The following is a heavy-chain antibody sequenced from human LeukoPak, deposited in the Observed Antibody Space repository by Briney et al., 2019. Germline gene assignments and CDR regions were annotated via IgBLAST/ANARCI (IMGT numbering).Heavy chain of an antibody. Sequence: SETLSLTCTVSGGSVGSGSYYWSWIRQPPGKGLEWIGYIYYSGSTNYNPSLKSRVTISVDTSKNQFSLKLSSVTAADTAVYYCARALITIFGVVTPRFDPWGQGTLVTVSS. CDR1: GGSVGSGSYY. J-gene: IGHJ5*02. V-gene: IGHV4-61*01. D-gene: IGHD3-3*01. CDR2: IYYSGST. CDR3: ARALITIFGVVTPRFDP.